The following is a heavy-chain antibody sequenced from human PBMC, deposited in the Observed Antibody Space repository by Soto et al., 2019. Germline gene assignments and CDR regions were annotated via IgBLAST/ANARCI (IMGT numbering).Heavy chain of an antibody. Sequence: QVQLVQSGAEVKKPGSSVKVSCKASGGTFSSYAISWVRQAPGQGLEWMGGIIPIFVTANYAQKFQGRVTITADKSTSTAYMELSSLRSEDTAVYYCARDPPRYYYDSSGYYYWGQGTLVTVSS. CDR3: ARDPPRYYYDSSGYYY. J-gene: IGHJ4*02. CDR2: IIPIFVTA. D-gene: IGHD3-22*01. V-gene: IGHV1-69*06. CDR1: GGTFSSYA.